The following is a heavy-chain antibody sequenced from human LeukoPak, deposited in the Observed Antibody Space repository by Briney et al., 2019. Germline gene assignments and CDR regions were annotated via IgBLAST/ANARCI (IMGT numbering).Heavy chain of an antibody. J-gene: IGHJ4*02. CDR1: GFAVSNVY. V-gene: IGHV3-53*01. CDR2: IYSDDYI. CDR3: AKVSGYDSSGYRY. Sequence: GGSPRLSCAASGFAVSNVYMTWVRQAPGKGLEWVSVIYSDDYIYYADSVKGRFTISRDNSKNTLYLQMNSLRAEDTAVYYCAKVSGYDSSGYRYWGQGTLVTVSS. D-gene: IGHD3-22*01.